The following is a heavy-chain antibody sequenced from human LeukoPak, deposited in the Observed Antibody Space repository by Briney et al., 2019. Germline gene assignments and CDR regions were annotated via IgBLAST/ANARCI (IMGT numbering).Heavy chain of an antibody. V-gene: IGHV3-23*01. J-gene: IGHJ4*02. CDR2: ISGSGGST. CDR3: AKDQTGMNFDY. CDR1: GFTFSSYA. D-gene: IGHD1-1*01. Sequence: RRSLRLSCAASGFTFSSYALSWVRQAPGKGLEWVSAISGSGGSTYYADSVKGRFTISRDNSKNTLYLQMNSLRAEDTAVYYCAKDQTGMNFDYWGQGTLVTVSS.